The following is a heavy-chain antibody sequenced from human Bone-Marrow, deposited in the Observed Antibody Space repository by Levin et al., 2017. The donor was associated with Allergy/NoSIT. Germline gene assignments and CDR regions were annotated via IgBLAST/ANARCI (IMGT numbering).Heavy chain of an antibody. Sequence: PGGSLRLSCAASEFTFSDHYMSWIRQAPGKGLEWVSHITGNSATYYADSVKGRFTISRDNAKNSLYLQMNSLRAADMAVYYCARGRPYYEDVRSYYQESWGKGILVTVSS. CDR1: EFTFSDHY. J-gene: IGHJ5*02. V-gene: IGHV3-11*01. D-gene: IGHD3-3*01. CDR2: ITGNSAT. CDR3: ARGRPYYEDVRSYYQES.